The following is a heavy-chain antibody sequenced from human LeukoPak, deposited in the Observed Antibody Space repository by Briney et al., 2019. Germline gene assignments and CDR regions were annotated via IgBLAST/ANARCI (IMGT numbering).Heavy chain of an antibody. D-gene: IGHD4/OR15-4a*01. J-gene: IGHJ3*02. V-gene: IGHV3-64D*06. Sequence: PGGSLRLSCSACGFTFNSYPVHWVRQAPGKGLEYVSGISRNGGSTYYADSVKGRFTISRDNSENTLYLQMSSLRAEDTAVYYCVKESEFMVAPNSAFDIWGQGTMVTVSS. CDR3: VKESEFMVAPNSAFDI. CDR2: ISRNGGST. CDR1: GFTFNSYP.